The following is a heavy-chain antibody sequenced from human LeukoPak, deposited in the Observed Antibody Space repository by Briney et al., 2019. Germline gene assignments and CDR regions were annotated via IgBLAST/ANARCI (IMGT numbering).Heavy chain of an antibody. CDR2: ISYDGSNK. CDR3: AKVGWGSGYYFDY. CDR1: GFTFSSYG. V-gene: IGHV3-30*18. D-gene: IGHD2-21*01. Sequence: GGSLRLSCAASGFTFSSYGMHWVRQAPGKGLEWVAVISYDGSNKYYADSVKGRFTISRDNSKNTLYLQMNSLRAEDTAVYYCAKVGWGSGYYFDYWGQGTLVTVSS. J-gene: IGHJ4*02.